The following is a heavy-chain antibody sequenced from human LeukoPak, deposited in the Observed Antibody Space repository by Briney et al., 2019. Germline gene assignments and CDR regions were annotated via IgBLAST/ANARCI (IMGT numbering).Heavy chain of an antibody. V-gene: IGHV3-23*01. J-gene: IGHJ5*02. CDR2: ISGSGGST. Sequence: GGSLRLSCAASGFTFSSYAMSWVRQAPGKGLEWVSAISGSGGSTYYADSVKGGFTIPRENSKNTLYLQMNSLRAADTAVYYCAKELRYDFWSGYLRLGFDWFDPWGQGTLVTVSS. CDR3: AKELRYDFWSGYLRLGFDWFDP. CDR1: GFTFSSYA. D-gene: IGHD3-3*01.